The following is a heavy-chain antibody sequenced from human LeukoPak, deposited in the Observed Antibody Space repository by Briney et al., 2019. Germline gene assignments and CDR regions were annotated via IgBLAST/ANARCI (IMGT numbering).Heavy chain of an antibody. D-gene: IGHD2-21*01. J-gene: IGHJ4*02. V-gene: IGHV4-61*01. CDR3: ARIPDY. Sequence: SETLSLTCTVSGGSISSGNYYWRWIRQPPGKGLEWIGYIYYSGSTNYNPSLKSRVTISVDTSKNQFSLKLSSVTAADTAVYYCARIPDYWGQGTLVTVSS. CDR1: GGSISSGNYY. CDR2: IYYSGST.